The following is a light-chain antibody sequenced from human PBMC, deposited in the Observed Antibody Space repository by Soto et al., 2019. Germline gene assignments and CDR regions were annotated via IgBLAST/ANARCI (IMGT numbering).Light chain of an antibody. V-gene: IGLV2-14*01. J-gene: IGLJ2*01. CDR3: SSYAGNNNVV. CDR1: SSDVGGYNY. Sequence: QSVLTQPASVSGSPGQSITISCTGTSSDVGGYNYVSWYQQHPGKAPKLMIYAVTDRPSGVSSRFSGSKSGNTASLTISGLQAEDEADYYCSSYAGNNNVVFGGGTKVTVL. CDR2: AVT.